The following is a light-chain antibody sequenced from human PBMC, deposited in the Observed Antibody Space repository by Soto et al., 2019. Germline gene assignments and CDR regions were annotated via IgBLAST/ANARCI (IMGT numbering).Light chain of an antibody. CDR2: AAS. Sequence: DIQMTQSPSTLSAYVGDRVTITCRASQSISEWLAWYQQKPGKPPNILIYAASTLASGVPSRFSGSGSGTEFTLTISSLQPEDLATYYCQQYDTYYSFGQGTKVEFK. J-gene: IGKJ2*03. CDR3: QQYDTYYS. CDR1: QSISEW. V-gene: IGKV1-5*03.